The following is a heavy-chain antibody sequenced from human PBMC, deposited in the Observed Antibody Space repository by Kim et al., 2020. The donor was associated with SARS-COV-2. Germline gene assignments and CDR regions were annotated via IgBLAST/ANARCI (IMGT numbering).Heavy chain of an antibody. J-gene: IGHJ4*02. D-gene: IGHD4-17*01. Sequence: YYNPPLKSRVTISVDTSKNQFSLKLSSVTAADTAVYYCARSAGDYTVFDYWGQGTLVTVSS. V-gene: IGHV4-31*02. CDR3: ARSAGDYTVFDY.